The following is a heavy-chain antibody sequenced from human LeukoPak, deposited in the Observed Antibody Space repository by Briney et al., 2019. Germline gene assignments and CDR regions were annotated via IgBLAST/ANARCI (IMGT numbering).Heavy chain of an antibody. Sequence: GGSLRLSCAASGFTFSSYAMHWVRQAPGKGLEWVAVISYDGSNKYYADSVKGRFTISRDNAKNSLYLQMNSLRAEDTAVYYCAREYDTAMGNDAFDIWGQGTMVTVSS. CDR2: ISYDGSNK. CDR1: GFTFSSYA. J-gene: IGHJ3*02. CDR3: AREYDTAMGNDAFDI. V-gene: IGHV3-30*04. D-gene: IGHD5-18*01.